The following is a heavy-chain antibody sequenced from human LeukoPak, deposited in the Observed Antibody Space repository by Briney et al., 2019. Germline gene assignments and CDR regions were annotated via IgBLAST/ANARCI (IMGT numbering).Heavy chain of an antibody. D-gene: IGHD1-26*01. J-gene: IGHJ6*02. CDR2: ITGSGGST. CDR1: GFTFNTYA. Sequence: SGGSLRLSCAASGFTFNTYALSWVRQAPGKGLEWVSAITGSGGSTYYADSVKGRFTISRDNSKNTLFLQMNSLRAEDTAVYYCARDQSGSYSGMDVWGQGTTVTVSS. CDR3: ARDQSGSYSGMDV. V-gene: IGHV3-23*01.